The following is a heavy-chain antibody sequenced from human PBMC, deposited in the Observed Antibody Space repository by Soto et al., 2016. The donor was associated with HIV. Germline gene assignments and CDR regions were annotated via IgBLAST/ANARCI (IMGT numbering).Heavy chain of an antibody. V-gene: IGHV4-31*03. J-gene: IGHJ4*02. CDR2: SIPVDH. D-gene: IGHD1-1*01. CDR3: ARGLERPFDY. CDR1: GVSISSGGHY. Sequence: QVQLEESGPGLVKPSQTLSLTCTVSGVSISSGGHYWSWIRQFPGEAWSGLVSSIPVDHLLQPVLKSRLSISLDTSKNQFSLRLNSVYAADTAVYYCARGLERPFDYWGQGTLVIVSX.